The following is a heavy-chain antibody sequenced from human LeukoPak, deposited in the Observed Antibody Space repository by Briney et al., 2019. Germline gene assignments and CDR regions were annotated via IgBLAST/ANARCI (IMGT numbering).Heavy chain of an antibody. J-gene: IGHJ6*02. Sequence: SVNVSCNASGGSFSSYAISWVRQAPGQGLEWMGGVIPIFGTANYAQKFQGRVTITADEYTSTAYMELSSLRSEDTAVYYCARDEWFGEFDYYYYGMDVWGQGTTVTVSS. CDR3: ARDEWFGEFDYYYYGMDV. CDR2: VIPIFGTA. V-gene: IGHV1-69*13. D-gene: IGHD3-10*01. CDR1: GGSFSSYA.